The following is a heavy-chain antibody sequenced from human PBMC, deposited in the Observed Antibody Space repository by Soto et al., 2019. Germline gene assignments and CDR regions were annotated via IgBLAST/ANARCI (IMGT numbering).Heavy chain of an antibody. J-gene: IGHJ5*02. Sequence: QVQLVQSGAEVKKPGASVKVSCKASGYTFTSYGISWVRQAPGQGLEWMGWISANNGNTNYAQKLQGRVTMTTDTSTSEAYIELRSLRPDDTALYDCARDPSTRYSRCWYGRQNGFDPWGQGTLVTVSS. CDR1: GYTFTSYG. CDR2: ISANNGNT. V-gene: IGHV1-18*04. D-gene: IGHD6-19*01. CDR3: ARDPSTRYSRCWYGRQNGFDP.